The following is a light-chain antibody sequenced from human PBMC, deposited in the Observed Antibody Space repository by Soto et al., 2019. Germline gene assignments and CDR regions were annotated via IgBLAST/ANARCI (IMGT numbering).Light chain of an antibody. V-gene: IGKV3-20*01. CDR2: GAS. J-gene: IGKJ2*01. Sequence: EIVLTQSPGTLSLSPGERATLSCRASQSVSSSYLAWYQQNPGQAPRLLIYGASSRATGIPDRFSGSGSGTDFPLSISRLEPEDFAVYYWQQYGRSPYTFGQGTKLQIK. CDR3: QQYGRSPYT. CDR1: QSVSSSY.